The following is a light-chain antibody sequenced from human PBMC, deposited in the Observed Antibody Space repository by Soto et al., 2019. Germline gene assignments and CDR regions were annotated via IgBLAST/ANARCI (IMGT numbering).Light chain of an antibody. J-gene: IGLJ2*01. CDR2: DVN. CDR1: SSDIGGYNY. V-gene: IGLV2-14*01. CDR3: GSYTTSSTLV. Sequence: QSALTQPASVSGSPGQSITISCTGTSSDIGGYNYVSWYQQYPGKAPKLLIYDVNSRPSGVSNRFSGSKSGNTASLTISGLQAEDEADYYCGSYTTSSTLVFGGGTKLTVL.